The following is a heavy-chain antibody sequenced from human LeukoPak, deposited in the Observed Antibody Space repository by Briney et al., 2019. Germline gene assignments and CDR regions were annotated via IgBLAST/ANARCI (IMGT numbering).Heavy chain of an antibody. J-gene: IGHJ4*02. CDR3: TRGHHCLEY. CDR1: GLTFSDYY. D-gene: IGHD1-14*01. Sequence: PGGSLRLSCAVSGLTFSDYYMSWTRQAPGKGPELVSYISPSGSSIFYVDSVKGRFTISRDNAKNSLYLQMNSLRAEDTAVYYCTRGHHCLEYWGQGTLVTVSS. V-gene: IGHV3-11*01. CDR2: ISPSGSSI.